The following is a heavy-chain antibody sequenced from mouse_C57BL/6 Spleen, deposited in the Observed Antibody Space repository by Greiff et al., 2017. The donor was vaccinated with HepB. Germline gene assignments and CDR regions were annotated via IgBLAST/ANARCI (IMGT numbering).Heavy chain of an antibody. CDR1: GFTFSSYA. V-gene: IGHV5-4*01. CDR3: ARDRDYYGSSSYFDY. CDR2: ISDGGSYT. D-gene: IGHD1-1*01. Sequence: DVQLVESGGGLVKPGGSLKLSCAASGFTFSSYAMSWVRQTPEKRLEWVATISDGGSYTYYPDNVKGRFTISRDNAKNNLYLQMSHLKSEDTAMYYCARDRDYYGSSSYFDYWGQGTTLTVSS. J-gene: IGHJ2*01.